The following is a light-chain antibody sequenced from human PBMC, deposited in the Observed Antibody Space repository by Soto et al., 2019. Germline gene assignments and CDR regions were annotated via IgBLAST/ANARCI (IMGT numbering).Light chain of an antibody. CDR3: CPYAGSYTL. Sequence: QSVLTQPRSVSGSPGQSVTISCTGTSSDVGGYNFVSWYQQYPGTVPKLIIYDVSQRPSGVPDRFSASKSDNTASLTISGLQAEDEADYYCCPYAGSYTLFGGGTQLTVL. V-gene: IGLV2-11*01. CDR1: SSDVGGYNF. CDR2: DVS. J-gene: IGLJ2*01.